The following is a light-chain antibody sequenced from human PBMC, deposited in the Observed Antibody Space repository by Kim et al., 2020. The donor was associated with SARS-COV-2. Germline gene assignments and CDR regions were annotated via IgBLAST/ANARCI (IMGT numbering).Light chain of an antibody. CDR3: KQYGSSPRT. Sequence: APRVLIYGASTRATGVPDRFGGSGSGTDFTLTITRLEPEDFAVYFCKQYGSSPRTFGQGTKLEI. CDR2: GAS. V-gene: IGKV3-20*01. J-gene: IGKJ2*01.